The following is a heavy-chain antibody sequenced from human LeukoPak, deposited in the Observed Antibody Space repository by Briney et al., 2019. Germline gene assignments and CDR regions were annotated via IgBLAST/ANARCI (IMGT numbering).Heavy chain of an antibody. J-gene: IGHJ4*02. Sequence: PSETLSLTCAVSGGSISSSSYYWGWIRQPPGKGLEWIGSIYYSGSTYYNPSLKSRVTISVDTSKNQFSLKLSSVTAADTAVYYCARTGGTVTTRTFDYWGQGTLVTVSS. CDR1: GGSISSSSYY. D-gene: IGHD4-17*01. CDR2: IYYSGST. V-gene: IGHV4-39*01. CDR3: ARTGGTVTTRTFDY.